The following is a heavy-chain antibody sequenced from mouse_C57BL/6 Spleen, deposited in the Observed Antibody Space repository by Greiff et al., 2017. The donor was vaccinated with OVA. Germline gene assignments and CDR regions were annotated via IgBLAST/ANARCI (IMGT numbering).Heavy chain of an antibody. V-gene: IGHV5-17*01. CDR2: ISSGSSTI. CDR3: SRGDYGSSYGYAMDY. J-gene: IGHJ4*01. CDR1: GFTFSDYG. D-gene: IGHD1-1*01. Sequence: EVMLVESGGGLVKPGGSLKLSCAASGFTFSDYGMHWVRQAPEKGLEWVAYISSGSSTIYYADTVKGRFTISIDNAKNTLFLQMTSLRSEDTAMYYWSRGDYGSSYGYAMDYWGQGTSVTVSS.